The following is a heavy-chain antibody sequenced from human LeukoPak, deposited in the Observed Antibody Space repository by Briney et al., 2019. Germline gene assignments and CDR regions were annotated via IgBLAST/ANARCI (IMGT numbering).Heavy chain of an antibody. V-gene: IGHV4-59*01. CDR1: GGSISSYY. D-gene: IGHD6-13*01. J-gene: IGHJ4*02. Sequence: PSETLSLTCTVSGGSISSYYWSWIRQPPGKGLEWIGYIYYSGSTNYNPSLKSRVTISVDTSKNQFSLKLSSVTAANTAVYYCARVPRIAAAGTLFDYWGQGTLVTVSS. CDR3: ARVPRIAAAGTLFDY. CDR2: IYYSGST.